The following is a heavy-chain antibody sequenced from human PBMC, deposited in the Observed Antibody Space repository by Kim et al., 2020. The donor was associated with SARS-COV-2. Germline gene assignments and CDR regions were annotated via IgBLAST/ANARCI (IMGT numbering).Heavy chain of an antibody. Sequence: GGSLRLSCTASGFTFGDYAMSWVRQAPGKGLEWVGFIRSKAYGGTTEYAASVKGRFTISRDDSKSIAYLQMNSLKTEDTAVYYCLLGDMDTAMVTFDYWGQGTLVTVSS. CDR1: GFTFGDYA. J-gene: IGHJ4*02. V-gene: IGHV3-49*04. CDR3: LLGDMDTAMVTFDY. CDR2: IRSKAYGGTT. D-gene: IGHD5-18*01.